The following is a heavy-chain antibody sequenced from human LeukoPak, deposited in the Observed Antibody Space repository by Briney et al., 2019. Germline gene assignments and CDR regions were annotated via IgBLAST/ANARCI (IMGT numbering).Heavy chain of an antibody. D-gene: IGHD4-11*01. V-gene: IGHV1-18*01. Sequence: ASVKVSCKASGYTFTSYGISWVRQAPGQGLEWMGWISAYNGNTNYAQKLQGRVTMTTDTSTSTAYMELRSLRSDDTAVYYCAIMKYVLQFYYYYMDVWGKGTTVTVSS. J-gene: IGHJ6*03. CDR2: ISAYNGNT. CDR1: GYTFTSYG. CDR3: AIMKYVLQFYYYYMDV.